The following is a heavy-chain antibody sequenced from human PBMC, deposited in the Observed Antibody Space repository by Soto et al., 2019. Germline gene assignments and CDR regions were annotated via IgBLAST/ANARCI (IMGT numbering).Heavy chain of an antibody. CDR2: ITGNGDTT. D-gene: IGHD3-22*01. J-gene: IGHJ4*02. CDR3: AKIDGYFDY. V-gene: IGHV3-23*01. CDR1: GFTFINTG. Sequence: PXGSLRLSCAASGFTFINTGMSWVRQAPGQGLEWVSAITGNGDTTYYADSVKGRFTISRDNSKSTLYLQMNSLRAEDTAVYYCAKIDGYFDYWGQGPLVTVSS.